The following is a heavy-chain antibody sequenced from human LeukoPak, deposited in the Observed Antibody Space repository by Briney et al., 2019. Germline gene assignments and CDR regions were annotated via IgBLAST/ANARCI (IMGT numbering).Heavy chain of an antibody. CDR3: AGDSTYSPALFDY. CDR1: GGTFSSYA. V-gene: IGHV1-69*13. D-gene: IGHD2-15*01. J-gene: IGHJ4*02. Sequence: ASVKVSCKASGGTFSSYAVSWVRQAPGQGLEWMGGIIPIFGTANYAQKFQGRVTITADESTSTAYMELSSLRSEDTAVYYCAGDSTYSPALFDYWGQGTLVTVSS. CDR2: IIPIFGTA.